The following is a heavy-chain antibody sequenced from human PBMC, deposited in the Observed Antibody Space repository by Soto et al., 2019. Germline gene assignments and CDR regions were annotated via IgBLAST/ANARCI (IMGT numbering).Heavy chain of an antibody. V-gene: IGHV1-69*13. CDR1: GGTFSSYA. D-gene: IGHD2-21*02. J-gene: IGHJ6*02. CDR2: IIPIFGTA. CDR3: ASAYCGGDCYDYYYYGMDV. Sequence: ASVKVSCKASGGTFSSYAISWVRQAPGQGLEWMGGIIPIFGTANYAQKFQGRVTITADESTSTAYMELSSLRSEDTAVYYCASAYCGGDCYDYYYYGMDVWGQGTTVTVSS.